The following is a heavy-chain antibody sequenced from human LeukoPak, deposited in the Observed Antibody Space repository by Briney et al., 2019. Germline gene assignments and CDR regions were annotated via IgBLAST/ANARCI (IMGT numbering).Heavy chain of an antibody. V-gene: IGHV1-2*02. J-gene: IGHJ4*02. CDR1: GYIFVGCY. CDR3: ARAMGNFDY. D-gene: IGHD3-10*01. CDR2: INPNSGGT. Sequence: ASVKVSCKASGYIFVGCYIHWVRQAPGQGLEWMGWINPNSGGTNYAQSFQGRVTMSRDTSISTVYMELSRLRSDDTAVYYCARAMGNFDYWGQGTLVTVSS.